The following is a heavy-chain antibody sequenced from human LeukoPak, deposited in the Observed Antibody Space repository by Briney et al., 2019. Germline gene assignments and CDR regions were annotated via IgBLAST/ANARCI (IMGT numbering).Heavy chain of an antibody. CDR1: GGTFSSYA. D-gene: IGHD1-7*01. Sequence: SVKVSCKASGGTFSSYAISWVRQAPGQGLEWMGGIIPIFGTANYAQKFQGRVTITADESTSTAYMELSSLRSEDTAVYYCAREQAGTGGWFDPWGQGTLVTVSS. J-gene: IGHJ5*02. V-gene: IGHV1-69*01. CDR2: IIPIFGTA. CDR3: AREQAGTGGWFDP.